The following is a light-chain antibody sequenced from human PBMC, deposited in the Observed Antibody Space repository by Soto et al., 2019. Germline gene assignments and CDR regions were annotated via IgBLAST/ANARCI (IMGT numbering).Light chain of an antibody. V-gene: IGKV1-9*01. CDR2: AAS. Sequence: IQFTQSPASLSSCLVDRVTITCRASQGINTFLAWYQQKAGKAPKLLIYAASTLQSGVPSRFSGSGSGTDFTLTISSLQSEDFGSYYCQHMRTFGQGTKVDIK. CDR3: QHMRT. CDR1: QGINTF. J-gene: IGKJ1*01.